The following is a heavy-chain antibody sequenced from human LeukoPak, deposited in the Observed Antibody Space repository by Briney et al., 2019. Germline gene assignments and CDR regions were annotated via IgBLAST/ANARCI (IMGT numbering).Heavy chain of an antibody. CDR3: ARVKGYRGAFDI. CDR1: GFTFSTYD. J-gene: IGHJ3*02. Sequence: GGSLRLSCAASGFTFSTYDMHWVRQAPGKGPEWVTFIQYDGSNKYYADSVKGRFTISRDNSKNTLYLQMGSLRAEDMAVYYCARVKGYRGAFDIWGQGTMVTVSS. D-gene: IGHD5-18*01. V-gene: IGHV3-30*02. CDR2: IQYDGSNK.